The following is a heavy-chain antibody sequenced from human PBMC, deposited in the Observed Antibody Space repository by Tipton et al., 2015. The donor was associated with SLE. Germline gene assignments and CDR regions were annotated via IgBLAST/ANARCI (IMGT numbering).Heavy chain of an antibody. CDR3: ARIAAREGYYYSYMDV. CDR1: GGSISSYH. D-gene: IGHD6-6*01. V-gene: IGHV4-59*05. Sequence: VKPSETLSLTCTVPGGSISSYHWSWIRQPAGKGLEWIGSIYYSGSTYYNPSLKSRVTISVDTSKNQFSPKLSSVTAADTAVYYCARIAAREGYYYSYMDVWGKGTTVTVSS. J-gene: IGHJ6*03. CDR2: IYYSGST.